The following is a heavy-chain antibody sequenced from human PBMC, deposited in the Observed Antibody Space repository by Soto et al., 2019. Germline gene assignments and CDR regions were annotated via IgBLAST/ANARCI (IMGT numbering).Heavy chain of an antibody. Sequence: QLQLQGSGPGLVEHSQPLSLTCTFSGGPIGSTDSYWSWIRRPPGKGLAWIGYIYYPGGTFYNPSLKSRLTISLETSSNQFSLTLTSVTATDTGIYYCARGGSGWAEYFQHWGQGTLVAVSS. V-gene: IGHV4-30-4*08. CDR1: GGPIGSTDSY. D-gene: IGHD6-25*01. CDR3: ARGGSGWAEYFQH. CDR2: IYYPGGT. J-gene: IGHJ1*01.